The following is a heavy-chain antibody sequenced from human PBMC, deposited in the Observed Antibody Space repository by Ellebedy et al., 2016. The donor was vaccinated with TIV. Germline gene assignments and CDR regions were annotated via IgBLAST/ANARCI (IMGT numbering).Heavy chain of an antibody. V-gene: IGHV3-48*02. Sequence: GESLKISCAASGFTFSNYNMNWVRQAPGKGLEWVSHISTSGYTKYYAESVKGRFTISRDNAKSSLYLQMNSLRDEDTAVYYCARDPVDYWGQGTLVTVSS. CDR2: ISTSGYTK. D-gene: IGHD5-12*01. CDR3: ARDPVDY. CDR1: GFTFSNYN. J-gene: IGHJ4*02.